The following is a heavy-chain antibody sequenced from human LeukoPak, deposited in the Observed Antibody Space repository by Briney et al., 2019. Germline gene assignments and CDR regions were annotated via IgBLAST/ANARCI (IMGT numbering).Heavy chain of an antibody. CDR3: ARGAFCGGDCYYYFDN. J-gene: IGHJ4*02. Sequence: SETLSLTCTVSGGSISGYSWSWIRQTPGKGLEWIGYTYYSGNTRYSPSLKSRVTISVDASRNQVSLRLSSVTAADTAVYHCARGAFCGGDCYYYFDNWGQGILATVSS. V-gene: IGHV4-59*01. CDR2: TYYSGNT. CDR1: GGSISGYS. D-gene: IGHD2-21*02.